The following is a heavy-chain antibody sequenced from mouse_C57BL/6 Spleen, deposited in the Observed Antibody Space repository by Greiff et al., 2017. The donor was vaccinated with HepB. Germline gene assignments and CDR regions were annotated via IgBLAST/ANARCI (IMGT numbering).Heavy chain of an antibody. CDR1: GFTFSDYY. CDR3: ARHLDAMDY. Sequence: EVMLVESGGGLVQPGGSLKLSCAASGFTFSDYYMYWVRQTPEKRLEWVAYISNGGGSTYYPDTVKGRFTISRDNAKNTLYLQMSRLKSEDTAMYYCARHLDAMDYWGQGTSVTVSS. CDR2: ISNGGGST. J-gene: IGHJ4*01. V-gene: IGHV5-12*01.